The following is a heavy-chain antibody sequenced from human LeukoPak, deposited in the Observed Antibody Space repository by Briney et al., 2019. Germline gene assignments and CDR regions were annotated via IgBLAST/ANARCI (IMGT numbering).Heavy chain of an antibody. CDR2: INHSGST. D-gene: IGHD2-2*01. V-gene: IGHV4-34*01. Sequence: PSETLSLTCAVYGGSFSGYYWSWIRQPPGKGLEWIGEINHSGSTNYNPSLKSRVTISVDTSKNQFSLKLSSVTAADTAVYYCARERRDIVVVPAAPHSNWFDPWGQGTLVTVSS. J-gene: IGHJ5*02. CDR1: GGSFSGYY. CDR3: ARERRDIVVVPAAPHSNWFDP.